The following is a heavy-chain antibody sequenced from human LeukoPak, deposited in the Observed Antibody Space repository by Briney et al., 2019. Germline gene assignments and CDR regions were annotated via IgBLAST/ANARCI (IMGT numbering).Heavy chain of an antibody. Sequence: GGSLRLSCAASGFTFSSYWMSWVRQAPGKGLEWVAHIKQDGSEKYYVDSVKGRFTISRDNAKNSLYLQMNSLRAEDTAVYYCARDESRDGYNFFCDYWGQGTLVTVSS. V-gene: IGHV3-7*01. CDR2: IKQDGSEK. CDR1: GFTFSSYW. D-gene: IGHD5-12*01. CDR3: ARDESRDGYNFFCDY. J-gene: IGHJ4*02.